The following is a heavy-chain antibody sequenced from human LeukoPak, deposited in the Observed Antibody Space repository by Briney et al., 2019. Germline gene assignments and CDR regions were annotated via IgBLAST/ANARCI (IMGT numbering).Heavy chain of an antibody. CDR1: GFSLSTSGMF. CDR3: ARTDSSGTNWYFDL. D-gene: IGHD3-22*01. V-gene: IGHV2-70*11. CDR2: IDWDDDK. Sequence: SGPTLVNPTQTLTLTCTFSGFSLSTSGMFVSWIRQPPGKALEWLARIDWDDDKYYSTSLKTRLTISKDTSKNQVVLTMTNMDPVDTATYYCARTDSSGTNWYFDLWGRGTLVTVSS. J-gene: IGHJ2*01.